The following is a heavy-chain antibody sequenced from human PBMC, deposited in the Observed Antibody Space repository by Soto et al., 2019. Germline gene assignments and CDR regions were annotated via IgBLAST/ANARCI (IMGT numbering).Heavy chain of an antibody. J-gene: IGHJ3*01. CDR3: GRDGSGGIMDS. CDR1: GYTFTGYG. CDR2: ISVFNGNT. Sequence: QVQLVQSGAEVKKPGASVKVSCKTSGYTFTGYGINWVRQAPGHGLEWMGWISVFNGNTKYGQNIQDRVIMTTDASTSTAYMELRSLRSDDTAVYFCGRDGSGGIMDSWGQGTMLIVSS. D-gene: IGHD3-16*01. V-gene: IGHV1-18*01.